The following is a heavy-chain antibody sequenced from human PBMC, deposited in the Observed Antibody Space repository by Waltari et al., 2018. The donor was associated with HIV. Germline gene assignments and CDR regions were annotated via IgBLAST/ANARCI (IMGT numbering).Heavy chain of an antibody. J-gene: IGHJ4*02. D-gene: IGHD6-19*01. CDR3: ARHKSSWYGTFDH. CDR2: INAGTGTT. V-gene: IGHV1-3*01. Sequence: QVHLLQSVSEVKRPGASVMGSCTASGYTFTAYLIQWLRQARGQRHEWMAWINAGTGTTKYSQTFQGRVTLTRDTAASTAYMELSSLSSEDTAVYYCARHKSSWYGTFDHWGQGTRVPVSP. CDR1: GYTFTAYL.